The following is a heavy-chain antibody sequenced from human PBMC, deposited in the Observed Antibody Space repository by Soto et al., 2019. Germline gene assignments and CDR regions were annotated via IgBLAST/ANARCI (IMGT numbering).Heavy chain of an antibody. D-gene: IGHD6-19*01. Sequence: PSETLSLTCAVYGGSFSGYYWSWIRQPPGKGLEWIGEINHSGSTNYNPSLKSRVTISVDTSKNQFSLKLSSVTAADTAVYYCARVLASSVAHYYYYYGMDVWGQGTTVTVSS. CDR3: ARVLASSVAHYYYYYGMDV. V-gene: IGHV4-34*01. CDR2: INHSGST. J-gene: IGHJ6*02. CDR1: GGSFSGYY.